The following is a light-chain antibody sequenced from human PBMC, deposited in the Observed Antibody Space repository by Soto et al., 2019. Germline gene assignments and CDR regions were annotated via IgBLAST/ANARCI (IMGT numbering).Light chain of an antibody. J-gene: IGKJ1*01. CDR2: LAS. Sequence: EIVMTQSPLSLTVTPGEPASISCKSSQSLQHNNGNTLLDWYMQKPRQSPQLLIYLASRRAPGAPDRVSGSESGTDFTLRISTVEADDAAIYYCMQALQTPRTFGQGTKLEI. CDR1: QSLQHNNGNTL. CDR3: MQALQTPRT. V-gene: IGKV2-28*01.